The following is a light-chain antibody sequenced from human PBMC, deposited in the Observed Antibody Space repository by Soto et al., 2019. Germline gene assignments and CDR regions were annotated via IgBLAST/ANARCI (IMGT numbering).Light chain of an antibody. Sequence: QAVVTQPPSVSGAPGQRVTISCTGSSSNIGAGYDVHWYQQLPGTAPKLLIHGNNNRPSGVPDRFSGSKSGTSASLAISGLQAEDEADYYCQSYDSSLSGSVVFGGGTKVTVL. J-gene: IGLJ2*01. CDR2: GNN. V-gene: IGLV1-40*01. CDR3: QSYDSSLSGSVV. CDR1: SSNIGAGYD.